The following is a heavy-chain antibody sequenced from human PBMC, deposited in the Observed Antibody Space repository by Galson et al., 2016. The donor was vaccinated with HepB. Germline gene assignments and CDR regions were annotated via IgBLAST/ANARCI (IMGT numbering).Heavy chain of an antibody. Sequence: LRLSCAASGFTVSGTYMSWARQAPGKGLQRVSSLFSSGASFYTESLRGRFTVSRDTSTNTLYLQMNSLRADDSAVYYCEAYSDPFDVWGQGTVVTV. D-gene: IGHD3-16*01. CDR3: EAYSDPFDV. J-gene: IGHJ3*01. CDR2: LFSSGAS. V-gene: IGHV3-53*01. CDR1: GFTVSGTY.